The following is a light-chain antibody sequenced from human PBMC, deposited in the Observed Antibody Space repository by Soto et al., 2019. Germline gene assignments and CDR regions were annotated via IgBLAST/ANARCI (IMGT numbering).Light chain of an antibody. V-gene: IGKV1-39*01. CDR2: AAS. CDR3: QQSYSTHKIT. J-gene: IGKJ5*01. Sequence: DIQMTQSPSSLSASVVDSVTITCRASQSISSYLNLYQQKPGKAPKLLIYAASSLQSGVPSRFSGSGSATDFTLTISSLKTEDFANYYCQQSYSTHKITFGQGTRLEIK. CDR1: QSISSY.